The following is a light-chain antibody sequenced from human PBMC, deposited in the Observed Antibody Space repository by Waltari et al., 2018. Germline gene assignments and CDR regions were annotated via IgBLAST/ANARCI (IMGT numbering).Light chain of an antibody. J-gene: IGLJ1*01. V-gene: IGLV1-40*01. CDR1: SPNIGAGSD. Sequence: QSVLTQPPSVSGAPGQRVTTSCPGISPNIGAGSDLPWYQQVPGKAPKLLIDGKINRPSGVPDRFSGSKSGTSASLAITGLQAEDEADYYCQSYDDSLTGRVFGTGTKVTVL. CDR3: QSYDDSLTGRV. CDR2: GKI.